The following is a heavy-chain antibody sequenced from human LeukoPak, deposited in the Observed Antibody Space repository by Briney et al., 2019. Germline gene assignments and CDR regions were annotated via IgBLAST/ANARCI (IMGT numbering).Heavy chain of an antibody. CDR3: AREVPAGIDH. Sequence: ASVKVSCKTSGYTFATYDINWVRQAPGQGLEWMGWMKPNSGRAGFTQKFQGRTTMTRDTSINTAYMELSGLTSDDTAVYYCAREVPAGIDHWGQGSLVTVSS. CDR2: MKPNSGRA. D-gene: IGHD1-1*01. CDR1: GYTFATYD. J-gene: IGHJ4*02. V-gene: IGHV1-8*01.